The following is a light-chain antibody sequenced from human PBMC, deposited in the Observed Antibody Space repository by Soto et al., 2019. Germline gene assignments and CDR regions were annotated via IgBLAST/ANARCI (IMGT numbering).Light chain of an antibody. V-gene: IGKV1-5*01. Sequence: DIQMTQSPSTLSASLGDRVTITCRASQSISTWLAWYQHKPGKAPKLLIYDASSLESGVPSRLSGSGSGTEFSLTISNLQPDDCATYYCQQYENYWTFGQGTKVDIK. CDR3: QQYENYWT. CDR1: QSISTW. CDR2: DAS. J-gene: IGKJ1*01.